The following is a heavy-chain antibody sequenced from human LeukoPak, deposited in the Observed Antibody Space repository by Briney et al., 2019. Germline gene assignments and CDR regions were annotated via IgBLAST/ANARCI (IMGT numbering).Heavy chain of an antibody. V-gene: IGHV4-39*01. D-gene: IGHD4-17*01. J-gene: IGHJ5*02. Sequence: SETLSLTCTVSGGSISSSSYYWGWIRQPPGKGLEWIGSIYYSGSTYYNPSLKSRVTISVDTFKNQFSLKLSSVTAADTAVYYCARRAHPTDYGDYSFLDWFDPWGQGTLVTVSS. CDR1: GGSISSSSYY. CDR2: IYYSGST. CDR3: ARRAHPTDYGDYSFLDWFDP.